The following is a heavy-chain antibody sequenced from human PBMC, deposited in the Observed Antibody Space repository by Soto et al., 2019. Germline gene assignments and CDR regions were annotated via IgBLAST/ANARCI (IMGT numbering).Heavy chain of an antibody. CDR2: INSSGST. V-gene: IGHV4-39*01. CDR1: GGSFGSSAYY. Sequence: SETLSLTCTVSGGSFGSSAYYWVWIRRAPGKGLEWIGSINSSGSTFSNPSLKSRVTLSVDTSKNQFSLKLTSVTAADTAPYYCSRRAPEGFDPWGQGTLVTVSS. J-gene: IGHJ5*02. CDR3: SRRAPEGFDP.